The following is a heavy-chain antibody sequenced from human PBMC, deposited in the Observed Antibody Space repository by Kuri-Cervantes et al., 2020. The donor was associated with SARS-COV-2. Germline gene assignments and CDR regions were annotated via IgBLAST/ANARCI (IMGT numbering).Heavy chain of an antibody. CDR1: GGSISSSSYY. J-gene: IGHJ6*03. Sequence: SCTVSGGSISSSSYYWGWIRQPPGKGLEWIGSIYYSGSTYYNPSLKSRVTISVDTSKNQFSLKLSSVTAADTAVYYCARFSINHYYDRSGYYLDVWGKGTTVTVSS. V-gene: IGHV4-39*07. D-gene: IGHD3-22*01. CDR3: ARFSINHYYDRSGYYLDV. CDR2: IYYSGST.